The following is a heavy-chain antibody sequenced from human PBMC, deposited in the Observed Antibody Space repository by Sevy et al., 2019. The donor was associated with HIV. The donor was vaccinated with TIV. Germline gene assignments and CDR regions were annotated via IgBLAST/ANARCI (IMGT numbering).Heavy chain of an antibody. CDR3: ATGVTAGTLNPLFDY. CDR1: GFTFSSYS. CDR2: ISSSSSYI. Sequence: GGSLRLSCAASGFTFSSYSMNWVRQAPGKGLEWVSSISSSSSYIYYADSVKGRFTISRDNTKNSLYLQMSSLRAEDTAVYYCATGVTAGTLNPLFDYWGQGTLVTVSS. D-gene: IGHD6-19*01. J-gene: IGHJ4*02. V-gene: IGHV3-21*01.